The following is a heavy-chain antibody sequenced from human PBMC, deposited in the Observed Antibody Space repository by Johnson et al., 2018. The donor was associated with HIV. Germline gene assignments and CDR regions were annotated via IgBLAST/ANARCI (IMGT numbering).Heavy chain of an antibody. V-gene: IGHV3-15*01. CDR2: ITSNTDGGTT. J-gene: IGHJ2*01. CDR1: GFTFSYAW. CDR3: ASFL. Sequence: VLLLESGGGLVQPGGSLRLSCAASGFTFSYAWMTWVRQAPGKGLEWVGRITSNTDGGTTDYAAPVNGRFTISRDDSKDSLSXHXXSXKTEDTAVYSSASFLW.